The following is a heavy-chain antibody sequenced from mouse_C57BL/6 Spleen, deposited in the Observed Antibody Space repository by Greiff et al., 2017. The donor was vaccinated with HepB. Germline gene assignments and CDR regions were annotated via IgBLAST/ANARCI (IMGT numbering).Heavy chain of an antibody. Sequence: EVQVVESGGGLVQPGGSMKLSCAASGFTFSDAWMDWVRQSPEKGLEWVAEIRNKANNHATYYAESVKGRFTISRDDSKSSVYLQMNSLRAEDTGIYYCTRPIYYDPYYAMDYWGQGTSVTVSS. CDR1: GFTFSDAW. J-gene: IGHJ4*01. CDR2: IRNKANNHAT. CDR3: TRPIYYDPYYAMDY. V-gene: IGHV6-6*01. D-gene: IGHD2-4*01.